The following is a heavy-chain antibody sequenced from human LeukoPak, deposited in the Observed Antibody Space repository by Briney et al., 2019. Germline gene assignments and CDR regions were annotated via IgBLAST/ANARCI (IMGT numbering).Heavy chain of an antibody. V-gene: IGHV4-34*01. Sequence: SETLSLTCAVYGGSFSGYYWSWIRQPPGKGLEWIGEINHSGSTNYNPSLKSRVTISVDTSKNQFSLKLSSVTAADTAVYYCARGRVVVAATQVASVDYWGQGTLVTVSS. CDR2: INHSGST. CDR3: ARGRVVVAATQVASVDY. CDR1: GGSFSGYY. J-gene: IGHJ4*02. D-gene: IGHD2-15*01.